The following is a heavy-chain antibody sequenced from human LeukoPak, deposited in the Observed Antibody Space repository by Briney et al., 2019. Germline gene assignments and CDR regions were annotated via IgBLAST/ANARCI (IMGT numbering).Heavy chain of an antibody. J-gene: IGHJ5*02. V-gene: IGHV3-48*02. CDR2: ISSSSSTI. CDR1: GFTFSSYS. Sequence: GGSLRLSCAASGFTFSSYSVNWVRQAPGKGLEWVSYISSSSSTIYYADSVKGRFTISRDNAKNSLYLQMNSLRDEDTAVYYCARETYYYGSGSYLDWFDPWGQGTLVTVSS. CDR3: ARETYYYGSGSYLDWFDP. D-gene: IGHD3-10*01.